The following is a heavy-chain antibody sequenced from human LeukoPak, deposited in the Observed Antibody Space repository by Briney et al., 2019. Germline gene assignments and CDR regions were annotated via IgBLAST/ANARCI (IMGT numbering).Heavy chain of an antibody. D-gene: IGHD3-10*01. J-gene: IGHJ4*02. CDR2: ISSSSSTI. Sequence: EGSLRLSCAASGFTFSSYSMNWVRQAPGKGLEWVSYISSSSSTIYYADSVKGRFTISRDNAKNSLYLQMNSLRDEDTAVYYCARGYGSGSYYDRSYFDYWGQGTLVTVSS. CDR3: ARGYGSGSYYDRSYFDY. CDR1: GFTFSSYS. V-gene: IGHV3-48*02.